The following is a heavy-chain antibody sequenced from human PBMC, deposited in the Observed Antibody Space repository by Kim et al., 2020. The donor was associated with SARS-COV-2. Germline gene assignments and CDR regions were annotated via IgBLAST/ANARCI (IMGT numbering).Heavy chain of an antibody. D-gene: IGHD3-3*01. CDR3: AKEGYNDFWSGYYDGHYYMDV. J-gene: IGHJ6*03. Sequence: GGSLRLSCAASGFTFSSDWMDWVSKAPGKGLVWVSCIRGNSGGIGYADSVKGRFTISRENAKNSLYMQMNSRRAEDTALYYCAKEGYNDFWSGYYDGHYYMDVWGTGTTVTVSS. CDR1: GFTFSSDW. CDR2: IRGNSGGI. V-gene: IGHV3-9*01.